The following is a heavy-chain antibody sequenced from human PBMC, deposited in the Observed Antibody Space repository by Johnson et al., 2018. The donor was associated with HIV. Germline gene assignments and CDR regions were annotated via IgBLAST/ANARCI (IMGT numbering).Heavy chain of an antibody. V-gene: IGHV3-30*02. Sequence: QVQLVESGGGLVQPGGSLRLSCVVSGFTVSGNYISWVRQAPGKGLEWVAFIRYDGSNKYYADSVKGRFTISRDNSKNTLYLQMNSLRAEDTAVYYCARDESSRLQLTGNDAFDIWGQGTMVTVSS. D-gene: IGHD6-13*01. CDR3: ARDESSRLQLTGNDAFDI. CDR1: GFTVSGNY. J-gene: IGHJ3*02. CDR2: IRYDGSNK.